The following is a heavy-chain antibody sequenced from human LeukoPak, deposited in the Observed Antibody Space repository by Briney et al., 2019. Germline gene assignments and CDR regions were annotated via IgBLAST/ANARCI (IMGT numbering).Heavy chain of an antibody. D-gene: IGHD3-3*01. Sequence: ASVKVSCKASGYTFTGYYMHWVRQPPGQGLEWMGWINPNSGGTNYAQKFQGRVTMTRDTSISTAYMELSRLRSDDTAVYYCARGFFWSGYYPYYYYMDVWGKGTTVTVSS. CDR2: INPNSGGT. CDR3: ARGFFWSGYYPYYYYMDV. J-gene: IGHJ6*03. CDR1: GYTFTGYY. V-gene: IGHV1-2*02.